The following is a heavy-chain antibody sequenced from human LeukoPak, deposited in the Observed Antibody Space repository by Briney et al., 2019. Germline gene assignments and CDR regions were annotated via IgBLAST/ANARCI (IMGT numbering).Heavy chain of an antibody. D-gene: IGHD3-22*01. CDR1: GFTVSSNY. CDR3: ARGRVGSYYDSSGYPFDY. V-gene: IGHV3-53*01. Sequence: PGGSLRLSCAASGFTVSSNYMSWVRQAPGKGLEWVSVIYSGGSTYYADSVKGRFTISRDNSKNTLYLQMNSLRAEDTAVYYCARGRVGSYYDSSGYPFDYWGQGTLVTVSS. J-gene: IGHJ4*02. CDR2: IYSGGST.